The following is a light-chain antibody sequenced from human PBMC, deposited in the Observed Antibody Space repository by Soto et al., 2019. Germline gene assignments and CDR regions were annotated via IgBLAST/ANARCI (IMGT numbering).Light chain of an antibody. CDR1: QSVSSSY. CDR3: QQYGSSPYT. Sequence: EIVLTQSPGTLSLSPGERATLSCRASQSVSSSYLAWYQQKPGQAPRLLIYGPSSRATGIPDRFSGSGSGTDFTLTISRLEPEDFAVYYCQQYGSSPYTFGQGTKLEIK. J-gene: IGKJ2*01. V-gene: IGKV3-20*01. CDR2: GPS.